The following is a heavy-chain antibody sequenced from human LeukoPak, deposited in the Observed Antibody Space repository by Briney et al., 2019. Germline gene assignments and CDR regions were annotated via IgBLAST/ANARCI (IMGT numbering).Heavy chain of an antibody. CDR3: ARMLGGGYTGLFDC. CDR2: NSGGRP. J-gene: IGHJ4*02. D-gene: IGHD3-10*02. Sequence: GGSLRLSCAASGFTVSSNYMSWVRQAPGKGLEWVSVNSGGRPSYADSVKGRFTMSRDDSKNTVYLQMNSLRAEDTAVYYCARMLGGGYTGLFDCWGQGTLVTVSS. CDR1: GFTVSSNY. V-gene: IGHV3-53*01.